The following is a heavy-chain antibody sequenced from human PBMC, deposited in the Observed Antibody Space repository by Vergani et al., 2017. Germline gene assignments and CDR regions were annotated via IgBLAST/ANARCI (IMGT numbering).Heavy chain of an antibody. CDR1: GYSFTSYW. D-gene: IGHD6-6*01. CDR2: IYPGDSDT. CDR3: ARQSEFSYSSSNYPSWYFDL. J-gene: IGHJ2*01. V-gene: IGHV5-51*01. Sequence: VQLVPSRAEVKKPGASLKISCKGSGYSFTSYWIGWVRQMPGKGLEWMGIIYPGDSDTRYSPSFQGQVTISADKSSSTAYQQWSSLKASDTAIYYCARQSEFSYSSSNYPSWYFDLWGRGTLVTVSS.